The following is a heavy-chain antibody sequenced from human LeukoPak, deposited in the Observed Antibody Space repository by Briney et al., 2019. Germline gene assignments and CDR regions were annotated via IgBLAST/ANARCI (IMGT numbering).Heavy chain of an antibody. CDR3: AKDYGSGSLPHFDY. CDR2: IRYDGSNK. Sequence: GGSLRLSCAASGFTFSSYGMHWVRQAPGKGLEWVAFIRYDGSNKYYADSGKGRFTISRDNSKNTLYLQMNSLRAEDTAVYYCAKDYGSGSLPHFDYWGQGTLVTVSS. J-gene: IGHJ4*02. V-gene: IGHV3-30*02. D-gene: IGHD3-10*01. CDR1: GFTFSSYG.